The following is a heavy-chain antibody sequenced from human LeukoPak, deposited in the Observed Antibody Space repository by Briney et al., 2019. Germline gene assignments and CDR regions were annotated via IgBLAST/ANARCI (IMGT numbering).Heavy chain of an antibody. D-gene: IGHD3-22*01. CDR2: IFYTGNN. Sequence: PSETLSLTCTVSGGSILDSTYYWAWIRQPPGKGLEWIATIFYTGNNHYNPSLKSRVTMSVDTVKNQFSLNLNSVTAADTAVYYCARQSSGYYYGWFDPWGQGTLVTVSS. CDR3: ARQSSGYYYGWFDP. V-gene: IGHV4-39*01. J-gene: IGHJ5*02. CDR1: GGSILDSTYY.